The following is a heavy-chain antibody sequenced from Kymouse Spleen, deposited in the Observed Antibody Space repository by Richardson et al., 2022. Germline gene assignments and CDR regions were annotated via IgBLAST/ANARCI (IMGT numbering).Heavy chain of an antibody. CDR3: AKGRDYYGSGSPFDY. Sequence: QVQLVESGGGVVQPGRSLRLSCAASGFTFSSYGMHWVRQAPGKGLEWVAVISYDGSNKYYADSVKGRFTISRDNSKNTLYLQMNSLRAEDTAVYYCAKGRDYYGSGSPFDYWGQGTLVTVSS. J-gene: IGHJ4*02. V-gene: IGHV3-30*18. CDR2: ISYDGSNK. CDR1: GFTFSSYG. D-gene: IGHD3-10*01.